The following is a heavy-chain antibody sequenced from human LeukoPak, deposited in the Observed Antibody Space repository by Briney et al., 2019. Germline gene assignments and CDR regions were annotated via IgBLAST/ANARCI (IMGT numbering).Heavy chain of an antibody. D-gene: IGHD6-13*01. CDR3: AREAGYIDY. CDR2: ISYDGSNK. Sequence: PGGSLRLSCAASGFTFSSYGMHWVRQAPGKGLEWVAVISYDGSNKYYADSVKGRFTISRDNSKNTLYLQMNSLRAEDTAVYYCAREAGYIDYWGQGTLVTVSS. J-gene: IGHJ4*02. V-gene: IGHV3-30*03. CDR1: GFTFSSYG.